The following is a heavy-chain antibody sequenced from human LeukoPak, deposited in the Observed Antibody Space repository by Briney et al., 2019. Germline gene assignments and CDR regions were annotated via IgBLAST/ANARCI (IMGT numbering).Heavy chain of an antibody. J-gene: IGHJ4*02. CDR1: GFTFSSYE. D-gene: IGHD6-13*01. Sequence: PGGSLRLSCAASGFTFSSYEMSWVRPAPGKGLDWVSYISTSGSTIYYADSVKGRFTISRDNAKNSLYLQMNSLRAEDTAVYYCATSRGSWPDYFDYWGQGTLVTVSS. V-gene: IGHV3-48*03. CDR3: ATSRGSWPDYFDY. CDR2: ISTSGSTI.